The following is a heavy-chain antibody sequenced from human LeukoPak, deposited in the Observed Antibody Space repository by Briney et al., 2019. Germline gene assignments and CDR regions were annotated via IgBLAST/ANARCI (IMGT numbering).Heavy chain of an antibody. CDR1: GFTFSNSW. Sequence: GGSLRLSCAGSGFTFSNSWMGWVRQAPGKGLEWVANVQHIGGETYYVDSVKGRFTISRDNAKNSLYLQMNSLRAEDTAVYYCARDRASYYYDSSGPLLDYWGQGTLVTVSS. CDR3: ARDRASYYYDSSGPLLDY. J-gene: IGHJ4*02. V-gene: IGHV3-7*01. CDR2: VQHIGGET. D-gene: IGHD3-22*01.